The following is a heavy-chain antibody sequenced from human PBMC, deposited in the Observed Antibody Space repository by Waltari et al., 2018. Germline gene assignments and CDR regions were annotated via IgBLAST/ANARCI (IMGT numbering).Heavy chain of an antibody. CDR3: AKAINYYGSGSAIDY. Sequence: EVQLVQSGAEVKKPGATVKISCKASGYTFTDYYMHWVQQAPGKGLEWMGRVDPEDGETIYAEKFQGRVTITADTSTDTAYMELNSLRAEDTAVYYCAKAINYYGSGSAIDYWGQGTLVTVSS. D-gene: IGHD3-10*01. CDR2: VDPEDGET. V-gene: IGHV1-69-2*01. CDR1: GYTFTDYY. J-gene: IGHJ4*02.